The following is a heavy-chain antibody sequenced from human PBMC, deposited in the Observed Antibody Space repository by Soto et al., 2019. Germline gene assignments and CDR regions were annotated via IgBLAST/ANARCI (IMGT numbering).Heavy chain of an antibody. CDR2: ISTGGTYL. V-gene: IGHV3-21*06. J-gene: IGHJ6*02. CDR1: GFSFRTHT. Sequence: PGGSPRLSCVASGFSFRTHTLVWVRQAPGKGLEWVSYISTGGTYLEYAHSVKGRFTISRDDAADSVFLQMNSLKGDDTAVYYCVKGGEDITSPYGMDVWGQGTTVTVSS. CDR3: VKGGEDITSPYGMDV. D-gene: IGHD2-2*01.